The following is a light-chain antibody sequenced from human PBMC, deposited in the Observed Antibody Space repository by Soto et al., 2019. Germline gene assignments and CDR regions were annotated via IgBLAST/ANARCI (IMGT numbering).Light chain of an antibody. V-gene: IGKV3-20*01. CDR3: QRYDISPFP. CDR2: GAS. J-gene: IGKJ2*01. CDR1: QSASSTY. Sequence: EIVLTQSPGTLSLSPGERATLSCRASQSASSTYLAWYQQKPGQAPRLLIYGASSRATGIPDRFSGSGSGTDFTLTISRLEPEDFAVYYCQRYDISPFPFGQGTKLEI.